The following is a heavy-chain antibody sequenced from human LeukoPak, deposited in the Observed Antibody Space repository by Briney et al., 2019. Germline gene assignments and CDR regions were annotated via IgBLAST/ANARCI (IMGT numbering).Heavy chain of an antibody. D-gene: IGHD4-23*01. CDR2: INPNSGVT. V-gene: IGHV1-2*02. CDR1: GYTFTGYY. J-gene: IGHJ5*02. Sequence: ASVKVSCKASGYTFTGYYMHWVRRAPGQGLEWMGWINPNSGVTDSAQKFQDRVTMTRDTSISTAYMELSRLRADDTAMYYCARVAYGGNLRWFDPWGQGTLVTVSS. CDR3: ARVAYGGNLRWFDP.